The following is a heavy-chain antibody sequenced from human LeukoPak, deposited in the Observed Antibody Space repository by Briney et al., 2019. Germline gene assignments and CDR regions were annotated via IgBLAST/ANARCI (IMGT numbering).Heavy chain of an antibody. D-gene: IGHD3-10*01. CDR2: ISSSSSTI. CDR3: ARDRMVRGVMPVDY. CDR1: GFTFSSYS. V-gene: IGHV3-48*04. J-gene: IGHJ4*02. Sequence: PGGSLRPSCAASGFTFSSYSMNWVRQAPGKGLEWVSYISSSSSTIYYADSVKGRFTISRDNAKNSLYLQMNSLRAEDTAVYYCARDRMVRGVMPVDYWGQGTLVTVSS.